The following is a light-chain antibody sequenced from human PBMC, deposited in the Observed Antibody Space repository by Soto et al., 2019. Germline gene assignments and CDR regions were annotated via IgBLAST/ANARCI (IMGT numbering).Light chain of an antibody. CDR3: AAWDDSLSGPV. V-gene: IGLV1-44*01. Sequence: QSVLTQPPSASGTPGQRVTVSCSGSRSNIGSNTVNWYQQFPGTAPKLLIYSSNQRPSGVTDRFSGSKSGTSASLAISGLQSEDEADYYCAAWDDSLSGPVFGGGTK. CDR1: RSNIGSNT. CDR2: SSN. J-gene: IGLJ2*01.